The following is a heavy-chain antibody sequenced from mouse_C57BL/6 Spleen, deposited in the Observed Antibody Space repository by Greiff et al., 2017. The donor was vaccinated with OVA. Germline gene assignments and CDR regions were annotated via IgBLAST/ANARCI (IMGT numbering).Heavy chain of an antibody. D-gene: IGHD2-1*01. Sequence: VQLQQSGAELARPGASVKMSCKASGYTFTSYTMHWVKQRPGQGLEWIGYINPSSGYTKYNQKFKDKATLTADKSSSTAYMQLSSLTSEDSAVYYCARGRDGNYGGNYFDYWGQGTTLTVSS. V-gene: IGHV1-4*01. J-gene: IGHJ2*01. CDR2: INPSSGYT. CDR1: GYTFTSYT. CDR3: ARGRDGNYGGNYFDY.